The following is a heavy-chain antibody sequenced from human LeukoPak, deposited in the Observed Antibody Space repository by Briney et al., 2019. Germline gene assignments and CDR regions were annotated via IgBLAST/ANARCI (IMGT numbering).Heavy chain of an antibody. CDR3: ARSGYYEYFQQ. V-gene: IGHV4-59*03. CDR2: IYSSGST. J-gene: IGHJ1*01. CDR1: GGSFSSDY. Sequence: SETLSLTCTVSGGSFSSDYWSWIRQSPGEGLEWIAYIYSSGSTNYNPSLQSRVAISVDTSKSQISLKLNSVTAADTAIYYCARSGYYEYFQQWGQGTLVTVPS. D-gene: IGHD3-22*01.